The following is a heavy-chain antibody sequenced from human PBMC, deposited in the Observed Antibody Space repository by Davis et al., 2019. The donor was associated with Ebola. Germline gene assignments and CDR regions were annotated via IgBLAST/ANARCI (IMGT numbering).Heavy chain of an antibody. CDR1: GDSIRIHA. J-gene: IGHJ6*02. CDR2: LSGSGGCS. V-gene: IGHV3-23*01. CDR3: ARGGETVTGTASHGMDV. D-gene: IGHD1-14*01. Sequence: ESLKISCAASGDSIRIHAMPSVRQAPVKGLEWVSALSGSGGCSYYADSVKGRFTISRDNSKNTLYLQMDSLTAEDTAVYYCARGGETVTGTASHGMDVWGQGTTVTVSS.